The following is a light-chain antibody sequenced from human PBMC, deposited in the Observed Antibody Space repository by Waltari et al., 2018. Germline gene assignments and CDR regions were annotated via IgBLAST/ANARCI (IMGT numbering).Light chain of an antibody. CDR3: QHHFRLPAT. V-gene: IGKV3-20*01. Sequence: IMLTQSPGTLSLSPGARATLSCRASQSTSRYLAWYQQKPGQAPRLLIYGASTRATGIPDRFSCSGSGTDFSLTISGLEPEDSAVYYCQHHFRLPATFGQGTKVEIK. CDR2: GAS. CDR1: QSTSRY. J-gene: IGKJ1*01.